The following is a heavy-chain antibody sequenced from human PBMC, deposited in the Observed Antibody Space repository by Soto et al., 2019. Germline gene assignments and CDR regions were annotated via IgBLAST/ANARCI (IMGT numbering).Heavy chain of an antibody. Sequence: GGSLRLSCAASGFTFDDYAMHWVRQAPGKGLEWVSGISWNSGSIGYADSVKGRFTISRDNAKNSLYLQMNSLRAEDTALYYCAKDKGTIFGVVINGYFDYWGQGTLVTVSS. D-gene: IGHD3-3*01. V-gene: IGHV3-9*01. CDR3: AKDKGTIFGVVINGYFDY. CDR1: GFTFDDYA. J-gene: IGHJ4*02. CDR2: ISWNSGSI.